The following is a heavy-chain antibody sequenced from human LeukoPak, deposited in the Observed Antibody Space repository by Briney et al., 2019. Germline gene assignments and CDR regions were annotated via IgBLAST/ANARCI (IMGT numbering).Heavy chain of an antibody. J-gene: IGHJ4*02. CDR1: RFTFANYV. V-gene: IGHV3-30*04. D-gene: IGHD5-24*01. CDR3: ARPMATIQNGDCFDY. Sequence: GGSLRLSCAASRFTFANYVTHWVRQAPGKGLDWVAVISYDVSNKYYADSVKGRFTISRDNSKNTLYLQMNSLRAEDTAVYYCARPMATIQNGDCFDYWGQGTLVTVSS. CDR2: ISYDVSNK.